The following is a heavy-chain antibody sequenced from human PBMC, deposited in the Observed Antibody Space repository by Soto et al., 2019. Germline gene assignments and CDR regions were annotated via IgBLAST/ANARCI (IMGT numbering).Heavy chain of an antibody. J-gene: IGHJ4*02. Sequence: GGSLRLSCAASGFTFSSYAMSWVRQAPGKGLEWVSAISGSGGSTHYADSVKGRFTISRDNSKNTLYLQMNSLRAEDTAVYYCAKGAIFGVVIINTGYFDYWSQGTLVTVSS. V-gene: IGHV3-23*01. CDR2: ISGSGGST. CDR3: AKGAIFGVVIINTGYFDY. D-gene: IGHD3-3*01. CDR1: GFTFSSYA.